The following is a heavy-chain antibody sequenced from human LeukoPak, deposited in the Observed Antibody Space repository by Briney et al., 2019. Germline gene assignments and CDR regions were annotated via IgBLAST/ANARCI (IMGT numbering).Heavy chain of an antibody. CDR1: GFTFSSYA. CDR2: ISYDGSNK. Sequence: GGSLRLSCAASGFTFSSYAMHWVRQAPGKGLEWVAVISYDGSNKYYADSVKGRFTISRDNSKNTLYLQMNSLRAEDTAVYYCAREPLDYWGQGTLVTVSS. CDR3: AREPLDY. V-gene: IGHV3-30-3*01. J-gene: IGHJ4*02.